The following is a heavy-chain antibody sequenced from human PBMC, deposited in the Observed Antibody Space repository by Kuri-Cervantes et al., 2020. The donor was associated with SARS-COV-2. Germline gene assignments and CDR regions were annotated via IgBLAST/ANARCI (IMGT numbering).Heavy chain of an antibody. CDR1: GFTFSSYG. V-gene: IGHV3-30*03. Sequence: GESLKISCAASGFTFSSYGMHWVRQAPGKGLEWVAVISYDGSNKYYADSVKGRFTISRDDSKNSLYLQMNSLKTEDTAVYYCASAVAGLFDYWGQGTLVTVSS. D-gene: IGHD6-19*01. J-gene: IGHJ4*02. CDR3: ASAVAGLFDY. CDR2: ISYDGSNK.